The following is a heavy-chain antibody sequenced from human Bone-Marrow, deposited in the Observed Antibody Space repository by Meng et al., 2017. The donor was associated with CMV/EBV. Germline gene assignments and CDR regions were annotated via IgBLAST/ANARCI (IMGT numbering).Heavy chain of an antibody. CDR1: YTLANDG. CDR2: VTTYKSNT. Sequence: YTLANDGISWVRQAPGQGPEWMGWVTTYKSNTNYAQKLQGRVTMTTDTSTSTGYMELRSLRSDDTAVYYCARVRYYDSSGYPFDFDYWGQGTLVTVSS. J-gene: IGHJ4*02. V-gene: IGHV1-18*01. D-gene: IGHD3-22*01. CDR3: ARVRYYDSSGYPFDFDY.